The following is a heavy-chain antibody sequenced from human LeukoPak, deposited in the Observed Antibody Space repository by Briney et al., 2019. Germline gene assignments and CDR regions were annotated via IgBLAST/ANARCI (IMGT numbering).Heavy chain of an antibody. CDR1: GGSISSYY. CDR3: ARATQLRYFDLDI. D-gene: IGHD3-9*01. V-gene: IGHV4-59*01. J-gene: IGHJ3*02. CDR2: IYYSGST. Sequence: PSETLSLTCTVSGGSISSYYWSWIRQPPGKGLEWIGYIYYSGSTNYNPSLKSRVTISVDTSKNQFSLKLSSVTAADTAVYYCARATQLRYFDLDIWGQGTMVTVSS.